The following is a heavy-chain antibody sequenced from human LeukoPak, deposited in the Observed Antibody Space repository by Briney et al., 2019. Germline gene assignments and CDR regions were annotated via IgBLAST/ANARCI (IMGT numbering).Heavy chain of an antibody. J-gene: IGHJ6*02. CDR1: GFSFSNHG. CDR3: ARDFSSYDFWSGYPAWYYGMDV. CDR2: IWDDGNNK. Sequence: GGSLRLFCAASGFSFSNHGMHWVRQAPGKRLEWVAVIWDDGNNKRYANSVNGRFTISRDNSKNTLYLQMNSLRAEDTAVYYCARDFSSYDFWSGYPAWYYGMDVWGQGTTVTVSS. D-gene: IGHD3-3*01. V-gene: IGHV3-33*01.